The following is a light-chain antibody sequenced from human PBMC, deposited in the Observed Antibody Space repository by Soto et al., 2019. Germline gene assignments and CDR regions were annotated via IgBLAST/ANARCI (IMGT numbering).Light chain of an antibody. CDR3: QQYDSYSWT. Sequence: EIVLTQSPATLSLSPGERATLSCRASQSVNSYLAWYQQKPGQAPRLLIYDASNRATGIPARFSGSGSGTDFTLTISSLQTDDFATYYCQQYDSYSWTFGQGTKVDIK. CDR1: QSVNSY. CDR2: DAS. J-gene: IGKJ1*01. V-gene: IGKV3-11*01.